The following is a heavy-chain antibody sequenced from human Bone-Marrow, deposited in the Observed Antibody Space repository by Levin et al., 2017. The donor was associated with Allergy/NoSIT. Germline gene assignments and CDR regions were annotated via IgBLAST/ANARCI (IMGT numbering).Heavy chain of an antibody. V-gene: IGHV3-33*01. CDR3: ARGSSSSPNYFDY. CDR2: IWYDGSNK. Sequence: LSLTCAASGFTFSSSGMHWVRQAPGKGLEWVAVIWYDGSNKYYADSVKGRFTISRDISKNTLYLQMNSLRAEDTAVYYCARGSSSSPNYFDYWGQGTLVTVSS. D-gene: IGHD6-6*01. CDR1: GFTFSSSG. J-gene: IGHJ4*02.